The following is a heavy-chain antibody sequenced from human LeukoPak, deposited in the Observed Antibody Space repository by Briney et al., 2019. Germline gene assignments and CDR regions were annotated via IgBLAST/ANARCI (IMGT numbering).Heavy chain of an antibody. D-gene: IGHD3-10*01. CDR3: ARHGSGTYFVS. J-gene: IGHJ5*02. CDR2: IYHSGRD. CDR1: GGAISNSNW. Sequence: SETLSLTCAVSGGAISNSNWWSWVRQPPGKGLEWIGEIYHSGRDNYNPSLKSRVTISIDTSSNQFSLKLYSVTAADTAVYYCARHGSGTYFVSWGQGTLVTVSS. V-gene: IGHV4-4*02.